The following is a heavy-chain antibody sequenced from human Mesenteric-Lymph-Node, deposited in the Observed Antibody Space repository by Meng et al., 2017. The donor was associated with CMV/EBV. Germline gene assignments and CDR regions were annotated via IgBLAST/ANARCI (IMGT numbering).Heavy chain of an antibody. J-gene: IGHJ6*02. V-gene: IGHV3-21*01. Sequence: GGSLRLSCAASGFTFSSYSMNWVRQAPGKGLEWVSSITSSSSYIYYADSVKGRFTISRDNAKNSLYLQMNSLRAEDTAVYYCARGAYGDYVYYYYYGMDVWGQGTTVTVSS. CDR3: ARGAYGDYVYYYYYGMDV. CDR2: ITSSSSYI. CDR1: GFTFSSYS. D-gene: IGHD4-17*01.